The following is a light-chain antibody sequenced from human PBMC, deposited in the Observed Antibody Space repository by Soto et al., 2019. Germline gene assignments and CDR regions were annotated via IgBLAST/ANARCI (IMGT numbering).Light chain of an antibody. V-gene: IGKV1-5*01. CDR2: GAS. J-gene: IGKJ1*01. CDR3: QHFNSYSPWT. CDR1: HSISGW. Sequence: DIQMTQSPSTLSASVGDRVAITCRASHSISGWLAWYQQKPGKAPTLLIYGASSLQTGVPSRFSGSGSGTEFTLSISSLQPDDVATYYCQHFNSYSPWTFGQGTKVDIK.